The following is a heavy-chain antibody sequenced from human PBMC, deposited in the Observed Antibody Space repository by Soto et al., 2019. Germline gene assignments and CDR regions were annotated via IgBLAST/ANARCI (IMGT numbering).Heavy chain of an antibody. D-gene: IGHD3-22*01. V-gene: IGHV4-4*02. J-gene: IGHJ6*02. CDR2: VYHSVAT. CDR3: VRNGYYSLDV. Sequence: QVQLQESGPGLVRPSGTLSLTCAVSGDSIIGTGWWSWVRQSPGKGLDWIGEVYHSVATNYNPSLKSRVTISVDTSRNQFSLNLGSVPAADTAVYYCVRNGYYSLDVWGQGTTVTVSS. CDR1: GDSIIGTGW.